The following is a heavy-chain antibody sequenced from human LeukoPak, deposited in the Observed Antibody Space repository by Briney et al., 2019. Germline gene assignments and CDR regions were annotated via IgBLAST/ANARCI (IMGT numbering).Heavy chain of an antibody. V-gene: IGHV4-39*07. CDR2: VSYSGNT. CDR1: GGSISTSHY. J-gene: IGHJ5*02. D-gene: IGHD3-22*01. Sequence: SETLSLTCTVSGGSISTSHYWAWIRQPPGKGLEWIGHVSYSGNTYYNPSVESRVTISADPAKNQFSLTLTSVTAADTAVFFCARVVFGPRGYYSNWVDPWGQGTLVTVSS. CDR3: ARVVFGPRGYYSNWVDP.